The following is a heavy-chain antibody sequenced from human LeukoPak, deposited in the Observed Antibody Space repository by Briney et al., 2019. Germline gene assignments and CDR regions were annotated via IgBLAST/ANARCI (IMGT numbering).Heavy chain of an antibody. J-gene: IGHJ4*02. V-gene: IGHV4-39*07. CDR1: GVHIISTNSY. CDR2: ICSSGRT. CDR3: ARKREGPATGIDC. Sequence: SETLSLTCTVSGVHIISTNSYWVWIPQSPRTGLEWIGNICSSGRTYYHLSLNSRVTISIAMSENQFSLKLTSVTPADTAVFCCARKREGPATGIDCWGQRDLVTVSS. D-gene: IGHD2-15*01.